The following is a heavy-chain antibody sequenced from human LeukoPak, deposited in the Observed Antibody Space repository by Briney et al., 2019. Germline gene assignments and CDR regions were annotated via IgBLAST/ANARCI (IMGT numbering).Heavy chain of an antibody. D-gene: IGHD1-26*01. J-gene: IGHJ6*02. CDR2: IRSKANSYAT. CDR3: ARGVVGATTPSISGMDV. CDR1: GFTFSGSA. Sequence: GGSLRLSCASSGFTFSGSAMHWVRQASGKGLEGVGRIRSKANSYATAYAASVKGRFTISRDDSKNTADLQMNSLTAEDPAVYYCARGVVGATTPSISGMDVWGQGTTVTVSS. V-gene: IGHV3-73*01.